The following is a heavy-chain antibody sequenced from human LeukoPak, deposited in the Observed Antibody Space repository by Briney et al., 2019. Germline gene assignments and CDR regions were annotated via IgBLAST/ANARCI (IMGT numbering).Heavy chain of an antibody. CDR3: AKGRQGIQLWSNWFDP. D-gene: IGHD5-18*01. V-gene: IGHV3-30*02. Sequence: GGSVRLSCAASGFTFSSYGMHWVRQAPGKGLEWVAFIRYDGSNKYYADSVKGRFTISRDNSKNTLYLQMNSLRAEDTAVYYCAKGRQGIQLWSNWFDPWGQGTLVTVSS. CDR2: IRYDGSNK. CDR1: GFTFSSYG. J-gene: IGHJ5*02.